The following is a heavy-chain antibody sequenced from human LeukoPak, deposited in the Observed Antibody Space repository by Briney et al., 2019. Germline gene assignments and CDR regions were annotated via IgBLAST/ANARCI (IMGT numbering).Heavy chain of an antibody. J-gene: IGHJ6*03. CDR3: AADPVVTPDYYYYYMDV. CDR2: IVVGSGNT. D-gene: IGHD4-23*01. CDR1: GFTFTSSA. Sequence: SVKVSCKASGFTFTSSAMQWVRQARGQRLEWIGWIVVGSGNTNYAQKFQEGVTITRNMSTSTAYMELSSLRSEDTAVYYCAADPVVTPDYYYYYMDVWGKGTTVTVSS. V-gene: IGHV1-58*02.